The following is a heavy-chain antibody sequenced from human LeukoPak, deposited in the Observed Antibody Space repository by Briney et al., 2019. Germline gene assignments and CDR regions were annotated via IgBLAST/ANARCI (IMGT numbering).Heavy chain of an antibody. CDR1: GFTFSSYA. J-gene: IGHJ1*01. CDR3: AKDRIVISFGDVSKH. CDR2: ISGSGGST. V-gene: IGHV3-23*01. Sequence: GGSLRLSCAASGFTFSSYAMSWVRQAPGKGLEWVSAISGSGGSTYYADSVKGRFTISRDNSKNTLYLQMNNLRVEDTAIYYCAKDRIVISFGDVSKHWGQGTLVTVSS. D-gene: IGHD3-10*01.